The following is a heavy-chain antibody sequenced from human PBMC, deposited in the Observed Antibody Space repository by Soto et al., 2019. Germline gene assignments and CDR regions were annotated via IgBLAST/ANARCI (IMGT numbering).Heavy chain of an antibody. J-gene: IGHJ4*02. CDR1: GFTFNNYA. D-gene: IGHD6-19*01. CDR2: ISGGGDTT. Sequence: GGSLRLSCAASGFTFNNYAMTWVRQAPGKGLEWVSAISGGGDTTSYADSVKGRFTVSRDGSKNTLYLQMNSLRAEDTAVYYCAKDKVEWLAFDYWGQGTLVTVPS. CDR3: AKDKVEWLAFDY. V-gene: IGHV3-23*01.